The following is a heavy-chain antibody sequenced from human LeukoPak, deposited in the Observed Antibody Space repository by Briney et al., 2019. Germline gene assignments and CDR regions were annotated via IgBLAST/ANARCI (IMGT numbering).Heavy chain of an antibody. J-gene: IGHJ6*03. CDR1: GFTVSSNY. CDR2: IYSGGNT. Sequence: GGSLRLSCAASGFTVSSNYMSWVRQAPGKGLEWVSVIYSGGNTYYADSVKGRFTISRDNSKNTLYLQMNSLRAEDTAVYYCARRTAYYYYMDVWGKGTTVTVSS. CDR3: ARRTAYYYYMDV. V-gene: IGHV3-66*02.